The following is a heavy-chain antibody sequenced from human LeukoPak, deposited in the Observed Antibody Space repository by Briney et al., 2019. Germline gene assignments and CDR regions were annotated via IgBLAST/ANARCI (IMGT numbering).Heavy chain of an antibody. CDR3: AGSGGWLYDAFDI. V-gene: IGHV3-30*03. Sequence: GGSLRLSCAASGFTFSSYGMHWVRQAPGKGLEWVALISYDGSNKYYADSVKGRFTISRDNSKNTLYLQMNSLRAEGTAVYYCAGSGGWLYDAFDIWGQGTMVTVSS. CDR1: GFTFSSYG. D-gene: IGHD3-22*01. CDR2: ISYDGSNK. J-gene: IGHJ3*02.